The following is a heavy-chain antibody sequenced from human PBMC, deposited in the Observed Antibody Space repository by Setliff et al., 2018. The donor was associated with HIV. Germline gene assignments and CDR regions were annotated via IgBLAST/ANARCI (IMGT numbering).Heavy chain of an antibody. D-gene: IGHD6-13*01. J-gene: IGHJ4*02. CDR1: GDSSSSYY. Sequence: SETLSLTCTVSGDSSSSYYCNWIRQPAGKGLEWIGHMYISGSTNYNPSLKSRVTMSLDTSKHQFSLKLSSVTAADTAIYYCARGSRSHGGMFGYWGQGTLVTVSS. CDR3: ARGSRSHGGMFGY. V-gene: IGHV4-4*07. CDR2: MYISGST.